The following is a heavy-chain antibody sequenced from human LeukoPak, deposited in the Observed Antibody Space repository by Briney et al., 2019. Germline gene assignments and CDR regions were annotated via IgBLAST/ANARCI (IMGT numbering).Heavy chain of an antibody. V-gene: IGHV4-59*01. CDR2: IYYSGST. CDR3: ARAYGSGSYYVFDY. CDR1: GGSISSYY. D-gene: IGHD3-10*01. J-gene: IGHJ4*02. Sequence: SETLSLTCTVSGGSISSYYWSWIRQPPGKGLEWIGYIYYSGSTNYNPSLKSRVTISVDTSKNQFSLKLGSVTAADTAVYYCARAYGSGSYYVFDYWGQGTPVTVSS.